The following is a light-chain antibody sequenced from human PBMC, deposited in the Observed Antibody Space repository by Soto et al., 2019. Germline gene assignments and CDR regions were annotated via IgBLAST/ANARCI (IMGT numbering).Light chain of an antibody. CDR2: KAS. CDR3: QQYNSYWWT. V-gene: IGKV1-5*03. J-gene: IGKJ1*01. Sequence: DIQMTQSPSTLSASVGDRVTSACRASQSISSWLAWYQQKPGKAPKLLIYKASSLESGVPSRFSGSGSGTEFTLTISSLQPDDFATYYCQQYNSYWWTFGQGTKVDIK. CDR1: QSISSW.